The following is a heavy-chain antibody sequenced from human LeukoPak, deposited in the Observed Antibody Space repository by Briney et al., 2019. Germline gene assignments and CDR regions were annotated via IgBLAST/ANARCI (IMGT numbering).Heavy chain of an antibody. Sequence: QPGGSLRLSCAASGFTFSAYEMNWVRQAPGKGLEWVSYISSSSGSTIYYADSVKGRFTISRDNAKNSLSLQMNSLRAEDTAVYYCARDGWVDYWGQGTLVTVSS. CDR2: ISSSSGSTI. CDR3: ARDGWVDY. CDR1: GFTFSAYE. D-gene: IGHD1-26*01. V-gene: IGHV3-48*03. J-gene: IGHJ4*02.